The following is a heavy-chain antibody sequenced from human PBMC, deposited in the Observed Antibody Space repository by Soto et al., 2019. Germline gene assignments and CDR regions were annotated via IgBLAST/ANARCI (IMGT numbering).Heavy chain of an antibody. CDR3: ARYSSGRGALDY. CDR1: GFTFSSYD. CDR2: IGTAGDT. V-gene: IGHV3-13*01. J-gene: IGHJ4*02. D-gene: IGHD3-10*01. Sequence: GGPLRLSCAASGFTFSSYDMHWVRQATGKGLEWVSAIGTAGDTYYPGSVKGRFTISRENAKNSLYLQMNSLRAGDTAVYYCARYSSGRGALDYWGQGTLVTVSS.